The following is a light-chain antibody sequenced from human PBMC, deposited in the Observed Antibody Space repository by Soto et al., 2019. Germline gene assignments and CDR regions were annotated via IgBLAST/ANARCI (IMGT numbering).Light chain of an antibody. CDR1: QSVSSSY. V-gene: IGKV3-20*01. J-gene: IGKJ4*01. CDR2: GAS. Sequence: EIVLTQSPGTLSLSPGERATLSCRASQSVSSSYLAWYQQKPGQAPRLLIYGASSRATGIPDRFSGSGFGTDFPLTISRLEPEDFAVDYCQQYGSSPLAFGGGTKVQIK. CDR3: QQYGSSPLA.